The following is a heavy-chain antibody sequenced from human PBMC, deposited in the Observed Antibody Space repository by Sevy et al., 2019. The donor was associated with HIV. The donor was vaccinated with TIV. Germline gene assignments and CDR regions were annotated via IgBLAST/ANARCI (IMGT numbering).Heavy chain of an antibody. D-gene: IGHD2-21*01. J-gene: IGHJ4*02. CDR1: GFSYSSYG. Sequence: GGSLRLSCAASGFSYSSYGMHWVRQAPGKGLEWVAYIQYDGSNKDYADSVKGRFTISRDNSKNTLDLQMNSLRVEDTAVYYCVRVGGREGGDHWGQGTLVTVSS. CDR3: VRVGGREGGDH. CDR2: IQYDGSNK. V-gene: IGHV3-30*02.